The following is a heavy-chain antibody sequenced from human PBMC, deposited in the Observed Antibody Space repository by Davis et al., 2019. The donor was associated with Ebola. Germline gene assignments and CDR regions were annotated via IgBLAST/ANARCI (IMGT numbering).Heavy chain of an antibody. J-gene: IGHJ4*02. CDR3: AKRWQVRYFGY. CDR2: FIDSGGAT. V-gene: IGHV3-23*01. D-gene: IGHD4-23*01. CDR1: GFTFSNYI. Sequence: GESLKISCAASGFTFSNYIMSWVRQSPGKGLEWVSSFIDSGGATYYADSVRGRFTVSRDNSKNTLYLHMNSLRVEDTAVYYCAKRWQVRYFGYWGQGTLVTVSS.